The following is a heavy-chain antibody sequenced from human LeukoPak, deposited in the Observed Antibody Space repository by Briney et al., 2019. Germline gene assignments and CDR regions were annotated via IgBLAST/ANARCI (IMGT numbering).Heavy chain of an antibody. D-gene: IGHD6-19*01. Sequence: PGGSLRLSCAASGFTFRSYGMHWVRQAPGKGLEWVAVIWYDGSIKYYADSVKGRFTISRDNSKNTLYLQMNSLRAEDTAVYYCARDLGYSSGWYYAFDIWGQGTMVTVSS. CDR2: IWYDGSIK. CDR1: GFTFRSYG. J-gene: IGHJ3*02. V-gene: IGHV3-33*01. CDR3: ARDLGYSSGWYYAFDI.